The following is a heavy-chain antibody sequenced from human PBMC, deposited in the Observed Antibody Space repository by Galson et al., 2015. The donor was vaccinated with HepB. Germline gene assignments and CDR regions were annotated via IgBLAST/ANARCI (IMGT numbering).Heavy chain of an antibody. V-gene: IGHV3-30-3*01. D-gene: IGHD3-22*01. CDR2: ISYDGSNK. CDR3: ARAGYKANGGYSHY. J-gene: IGHJ4*02. CDR1: GFTFGSYA. Sequence: SLRLSCAASGFTFGSYAMHWVRQAPGKGLEWVAVISYDGSNKNYADSVNGRYTISRDNSKNTLYLQVNSLQADDTAVYYCARAGYKANGGYSHYWAQGTLVTVSS.